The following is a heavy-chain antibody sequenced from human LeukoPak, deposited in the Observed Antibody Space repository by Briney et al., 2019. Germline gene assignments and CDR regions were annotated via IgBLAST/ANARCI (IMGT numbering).Heavy chain of an antibody. J-gene: IGHJ4*02. CDR1: GYTFTGYY. D-gene: IGHD2-21*01. CDR2: INPNSGGT. V-gene: IGHV1-2*02. Sequence: APVKVSCKASGYTFTGYYMHWVRQAPGQGLEWMGWINPNSGGTNYAQKFQGRVTMTRDTSISTAYMELSRLRSDDTAVYYCARTASYCGGDCYSDYWGQGTLVTVSS. CDR3: ARTASYCGGDCYSDY.